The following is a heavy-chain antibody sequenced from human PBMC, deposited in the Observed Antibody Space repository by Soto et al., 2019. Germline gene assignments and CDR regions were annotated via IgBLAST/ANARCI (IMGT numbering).Heavy chain of an antibody. D-gene: IGHD5-18*01. Sequence: QVQLVQSGAEVKKPGSSVKVSCKASGGTFSSYAISWVRQAPGQGLEWMGGIIPIFGTANYAQKFQGRVTITADESTCTAYMGRSSMRSEDTAVYYCEVGTAMVTSAGSHYYYGMDVWGQGTTVTVSS. CDR2: IIPIFGTA. CDR1: GGTFSSYA. CDR3: EVGTAMVTSAGSHYYYGMDV. J-gene: IGHJ6*02. V-gene: IGHV1-69*01.